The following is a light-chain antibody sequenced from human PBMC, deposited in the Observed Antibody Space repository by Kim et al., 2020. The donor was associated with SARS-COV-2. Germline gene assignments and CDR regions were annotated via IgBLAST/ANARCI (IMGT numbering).Light chain of an antibody. J-gene: IGKJ2*01. V-gene: IGKV3-20*01. CDR3: QQYGSSPYT. CDR2: DAS. CDR1: QSIITSY. Sequence: EIVLTQSPGTLSLSPGERATLSCRASQSIITSYLAWYQQKPGRTPRLLIYDASSRATGIPERFSGSGSGTDFTLTISRLEAEDFAVYYCQQYGSSPYTFGQGTKLEIK.